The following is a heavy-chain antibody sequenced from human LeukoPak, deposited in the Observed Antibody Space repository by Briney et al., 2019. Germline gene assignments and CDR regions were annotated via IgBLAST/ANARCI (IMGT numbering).Heavy chain of an antibody. CDR1: GFTFDDYA. Sequence: GGSLRLSCAASGFTFDDYAMHWVRQAPGKGLEWVSGISWNSGSIGYADSVKGRFTISRDNAKSSLYLQMNSLRAEDTALYYCAKGILHDTAMVNYFDYWGQGTLVTVSS. CDR3: AKGILHDTAMVNYFDY. V-gene: IGHV3-9*01. CDR2: ISWNSGSI. D-gene: IGHD5-18*01. J-gene: IGHJ4*02.